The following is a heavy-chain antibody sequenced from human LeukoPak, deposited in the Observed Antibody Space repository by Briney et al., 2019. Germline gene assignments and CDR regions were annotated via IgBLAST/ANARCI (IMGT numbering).Heavy chain of an antibody. V-gene: IGHV3-74*01. D-gene: IGHD3-22*01. CDR3: ARGGGITRIVVGYFDY. CDR1: GFTFSNYW. Sequence: GGSLRLSCAASGFTFSNYWMHWVRQAPGKGLVWVSRINSDGINTSYADSVKVRFTIPRYNAKNTLNLKMNRLRAKDTAWYYCARGGGITRIVVGYFDYWGQGTLVTVSS. J-gene: IGHJ4*02. CDR2: INSDGINT.